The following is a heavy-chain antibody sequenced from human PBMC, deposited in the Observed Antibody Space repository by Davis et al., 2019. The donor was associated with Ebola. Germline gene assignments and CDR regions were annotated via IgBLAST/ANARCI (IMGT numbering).Heavy chain of an antibody. J-gene: IGHJ4*02. D-gene: IGHD1-26*01. V-gene: IGHV3-21*01. CDR3: ARGPQWELLPYFDY. CDR1: GFTFSSYG. CDR2: ISSSSSYI. Sequence: GGSLRLSCAASGFTFSSYGMHWVRQAPGKGLEWVSSISSSSSYIYYADSVKGRFTISRDNSKNTLYLQMNSLRAEDTAVYYCARGPQWELLPYFDYWGQGTLVTVSS.